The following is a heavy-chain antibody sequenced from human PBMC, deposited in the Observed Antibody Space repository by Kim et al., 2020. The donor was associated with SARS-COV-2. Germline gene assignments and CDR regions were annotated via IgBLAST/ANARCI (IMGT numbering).Heavy chain of an antibody. J-gene: IGHJ4*02. V-gene: IGHV3-23*01. CDR1: GFTFSSYA. CDR3: AKDNAAGLEGYSGYDFLIDY. D-gene: IGHD5-12*01. Sequence: GGSLRLSCAASGFTFSSYAMSWVRQAPGKGLEWVSAISGSGGSTYYADSVKGRFTISRDNSKNTLYLQMNSLRAEDTAVYYCAKDNAAGLEGYSGYDFLIDYWGQGTLVTVSS. CDR2: ISGSGGST.